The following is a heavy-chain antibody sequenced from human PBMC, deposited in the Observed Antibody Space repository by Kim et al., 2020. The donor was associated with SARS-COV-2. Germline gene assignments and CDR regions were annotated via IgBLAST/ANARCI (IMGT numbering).Heavy chain of an antibody. CDR1: GFTFSSYW. D-gene: IGHD5-12*01. CDR2: IKQDGSEK. V-gene: IGHV3-7*03. Sequence: GGSLRLSCAASGFTFSSYWMSWVRQAPGKGLEWVANIKQDGSEKYYVDSVKGRFTISRDNAKNSLYLQMNSLRAEDTAVYYCARDPNHSGYDYVGGMDVWGQGTTVTVSS. CDR3: ARDPNHSGYDYVGGMDV. J-gene: IGHJ6*02.